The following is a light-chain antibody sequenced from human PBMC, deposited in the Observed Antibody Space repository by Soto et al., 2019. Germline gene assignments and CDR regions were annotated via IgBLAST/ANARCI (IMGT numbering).Light chain of an antibody. J-gene: IGLJ1*01. CDR3: SSYGSTSTRYV. Sequence: QSALTQPASVSGSPGQSITIPCTGTSSDVGGYNYVSWHQQHPGKAPKLMIYEVSNRPSGVSNRFSGSKSGTTASLTISGLQAEDEADYFCSSYGSTSTRYVFGTGTKLTVL. CDR1: SSDVGGYNY. CDR2: EVS. V-gene: IGLV2-14*01.